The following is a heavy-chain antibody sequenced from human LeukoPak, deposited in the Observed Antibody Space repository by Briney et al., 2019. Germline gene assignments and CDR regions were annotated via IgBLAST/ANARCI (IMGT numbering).Heavy chain of an antibody. D-gene: IGHD3-10*01. Sequence: GGSLRLSCAGSGFTFGEHYIDWVRQGPGKGLEWVGRSTNKPKRYTTDYAASLKGRFIISRDESNTSVYLQMNSLKTEDTGVYYCARGGSGSYYKYSYYGMDVWGQGTTVTVSS. V-gene: IGHV3-72*01. CDR1: GFTFGEHY. J-gene: IGHJ6*02. CDR3: ARGGSGSYYKYSYYGMDV. CDR2: STNKPKRYTT.